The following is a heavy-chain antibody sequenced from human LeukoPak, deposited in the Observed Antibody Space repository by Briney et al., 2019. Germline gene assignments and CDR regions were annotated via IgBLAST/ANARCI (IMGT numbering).Heavy chain of an antibody. D-gene: IGHD3-16*01. Sequence: PGGSLRLSCAASGFTFSSYWVSWVRQAPGKGLEWVANIKQDGSEKYYVDSVKGRFTISRDNAKNSLYLQMNSLRAEDTAVYYCARGFGRPWGQGTMVTVSS. V-gene: IGHV3-7*01. J-gene: IGHJ3*01. CDR1: GFTFSSYW. CDR2: IKQDGSEK. CDR3: ARGFGRP.